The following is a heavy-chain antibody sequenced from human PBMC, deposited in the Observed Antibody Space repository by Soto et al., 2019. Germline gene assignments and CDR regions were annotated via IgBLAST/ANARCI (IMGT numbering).Heavy chain of an antibody. CDR3: ASHSYDSSGYYPFDY. CDR1: GGSISSYY. V-gene: IGHV4-59*01. D-gene: IGHD3-22*01. J-gene: IGHJ4*02. CDR2: IYYSGST. Sequence: SETLSLTCTVSGGSISSYYWSWIRQPPGKGLEWIGYIYYSGSTNYNPSLKSRVTISVDTSKNQFSLKLSSVTAADTAVYYCASHSYDSSGYYPFDYWGQGTLVTVSS.